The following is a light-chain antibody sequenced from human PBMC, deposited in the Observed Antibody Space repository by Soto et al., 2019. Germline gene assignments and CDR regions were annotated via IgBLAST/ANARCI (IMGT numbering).Light chain of an antibody. J-gene: IGLJ2*01. CDR3: QSYDSSLSGVV. V-gene: IGLV1-40*01. CDR2: GNT. Sequence: QSVLTQPPSVSVAPGQRVTISCTGRSSNIGAGFDVHWYQQLPGTAPKLLIFGNTNRPSGVPDRFSGSKSGTSASLAIAGLQAEDEADYYCQSYDSSLSGVVFGGGTKVTVL. CDR1: SSNIGAGFD.